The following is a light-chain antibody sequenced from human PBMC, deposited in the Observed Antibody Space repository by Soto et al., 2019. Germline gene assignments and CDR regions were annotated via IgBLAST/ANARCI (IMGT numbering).Light chain of an antibody. CDR1: SSDVGGYNY. Sequence: QSVLAQPASVSGSPGQSIAISCTGTSSDVGGYNYVSWYQQHPGKAPKLLISEVSIRPSGVSDRFSGSKSGNTASLTISGLQTEDEADYYCSSFTSAYTFVLGSGTKLTVL. CDR2: EVS. J-gene: IGLJ1*01. CDR3: SSFTSAYTFV. V-gene: IGLV2-14*01.